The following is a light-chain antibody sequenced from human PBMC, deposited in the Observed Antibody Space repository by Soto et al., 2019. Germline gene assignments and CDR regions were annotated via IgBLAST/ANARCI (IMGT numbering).Light chain of an antibody. CDR2: KIS. CDR3: MQGTHWPWT. CDR1: QNLVDSDGNTY. Sequence: DVVMTQSPLSLPVTLGQPASISCRSSQNLVDSDGNTYLNWFHQRPGQSPRRLFYKISNRDSGVPDRFSGSGSGTDFTLKISRVAAEDVGVYYCMQGTHWPWTFGQGTKVEIK. J-gene: IGKJ1*01. V-gene: IGKV2-30*01.